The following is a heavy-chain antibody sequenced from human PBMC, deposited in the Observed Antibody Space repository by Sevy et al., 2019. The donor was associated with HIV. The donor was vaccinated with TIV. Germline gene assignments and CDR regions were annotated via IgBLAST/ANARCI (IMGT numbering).Heavy chain of an antibody. Sequence: GGSLRLSCAASGFTFSSYWMSWVRQAPGKGLEWVANIKQDGSEKYYVDSVKGRFTISRDNAKNSLYLQMNSLRAEDTAVYYCARETLIRLGELYIFDYWGQGTLVTVSS. CDR1: GFTFSSYW. D-gene: IGHD3-16*01. CDR3: ARETLIRLGELYIFDY. CDR2: IKQDGSEK. J-gene: IGHJ4*02. V-gene: IGHV3-7*01.